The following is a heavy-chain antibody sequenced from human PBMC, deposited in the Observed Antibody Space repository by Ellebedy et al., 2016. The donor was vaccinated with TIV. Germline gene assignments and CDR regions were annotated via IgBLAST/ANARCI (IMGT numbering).Heavy chain of an antibody. CDR3: ARDEGKKGGYYASGPEEGFDP. D-gene: IGHD3-22*01. Sequence: GESLKISCAASGFTFYRYSMIWVRQAPGKGLEWVSYISGSSSTIYYADSVEGRFTISRDNAKNSLYLQMNSLRAEDTAVYYCARDEGKKGGYYASGPEEGFDPWGQGTLVTVSS. CDR2: ISGSSSTI. V-gene: IGHV3-48*01. J-gene: IGHJ5*02. CDR1: GFTFYRYS.